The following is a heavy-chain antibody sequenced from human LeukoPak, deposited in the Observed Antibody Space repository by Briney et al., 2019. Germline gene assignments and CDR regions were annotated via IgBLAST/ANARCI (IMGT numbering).Heavy chain of an antibody. D-gene: IGHD1-26*01. J-gene: IGHJ4*02. Sequence: AGGSLRLSCAASGFTFSNYWMAWVRQAPGKGLEWVANIKQDGSETYYVDSVKGRFTISRDNSNNSLYLQMSSLRAEDTAVYYCVRAGGRASGSSYWGQGTLVTVSS. CDR3: VRAGGRASGSSY. V-gene: IGHV3-7*01. CDR1: GFTFSNYW. CDR2: IKQDGSET.